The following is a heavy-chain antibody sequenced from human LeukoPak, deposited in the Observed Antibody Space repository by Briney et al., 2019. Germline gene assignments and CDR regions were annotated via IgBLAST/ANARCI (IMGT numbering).Heavy chain of an antibody. D-gene: IGHD3-3*01. CDR3: AAMTNYDFWSGYLH. J-gene: IGHJ4*02. Sequence: ASVKVSCKASGYTFTGYYMHWVRQAPGQGLEWMGIINPSGGSTSYAQKFQERVTITRDMSTSIAYMELSSLRSEDTAVYYCAAMTNYDFWSGYLHWGQGTLVTVSS. CDR2: INPSGGST. V-gene: IGHV1-46*01. CDR1: GYTFTGYY.